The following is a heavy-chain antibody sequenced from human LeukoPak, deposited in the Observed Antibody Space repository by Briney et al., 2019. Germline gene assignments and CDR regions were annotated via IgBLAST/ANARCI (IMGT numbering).Heavy chain of an antibody. Sequence: PGGSLRLSCAASGFTFRNYGIHWVRQAPGKGLEWVAFILYDGSNKYYADSVKGRFTISRDNVKNVLYLQMNSLRPEDTALYYCAKDLSSAITSALVLDVWGQGTTV. D-gene: IGHD3-22*01. CDR3: AKDLSSAITSALVLDV. J-gene: IGHJ6*02. V-gene: IGHV3-30*02. CDR1: GFTFRNYG. CDR2: ILYDGSNK.